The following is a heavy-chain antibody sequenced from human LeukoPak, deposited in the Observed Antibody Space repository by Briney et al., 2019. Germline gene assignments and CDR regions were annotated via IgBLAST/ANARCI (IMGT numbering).Heavy chain of an antibody. CDR1: GFTFSSSV. Sequence: TSVKVSCKASGFTFSSSVMQWVRQARGQRLEWIGWIVVGSGNTNYAQKFQEIVTITRDMSTSTAYMELSSLRSEDTAVYYCAADLQEYSSSPNAFDYWGQGTLVTVSS. J-gene: IGHJ4*02. CDR2: IVVGSGNT. V-gene: IGHV1-58*02. CDR3: AADLQEYSSSPNAFDY. D-gene: IGHD6-6*01.